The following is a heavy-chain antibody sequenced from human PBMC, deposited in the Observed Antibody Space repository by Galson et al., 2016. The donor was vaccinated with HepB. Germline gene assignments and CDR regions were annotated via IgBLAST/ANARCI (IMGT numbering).Heavy chain of an antibody. CDR3: ARVYYYYGSSGYVYYFDY. J-gene: IGHJ4*02. D-gene: IGHD3-22*01. CDR1: SGSISSGDYY. V-gene: IGHV4-30-4*01. Sequence: TLSLTCTVSSGSISSGDYYWNWIRQPPGKGLEWIGYIYYSGSTYYNPSLKSRVTMSVDTSKNQFSLKLSSVTAADAAVYYCARVYYYYGSSGYVYYFDYWGQGTLVTVSS. CDR2: IYYSGST.